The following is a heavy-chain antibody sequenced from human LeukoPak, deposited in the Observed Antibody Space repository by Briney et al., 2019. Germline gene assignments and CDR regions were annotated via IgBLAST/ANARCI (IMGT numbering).Heavy chain of an antibody. V-gene: IGHV3-30*18. CDR3: AKDSTDRSDY. J-gene: IGHJ4*02. Sequence: GRSLRLSRAASGFTFSSYGMHWVRQAPGKGLEWVAVISYDGSNKYYADSVKGRFTISRDNSKNTLYLQMNSLRAEDTAVYYCAKDSTDRSDYWGQGTLVTVSS. CDR2: ISYDGSNK. D-gene: IGHD1-14*01. CDR1: GFTFSSYG.